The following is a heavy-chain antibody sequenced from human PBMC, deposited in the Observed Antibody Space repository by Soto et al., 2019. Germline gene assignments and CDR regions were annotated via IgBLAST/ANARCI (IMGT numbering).Heavy chain of an antibody. CDR1: GGSISGYH. Sequence: QVQLQESGPGLVKPSETLSLTCTVSGGSISGYHWTWIRQSPGKGLEFIGSVFHSGSSNYNPSLRSRVAMSIDASKSEISLWLNSVTAADTAVYYCASCLNSAGSSRRFLRWGQGTLVTVSS. CDR2: VFHSGSS. J-gene: IGHJ1*01. CDR3: ASCLNSAGSSRRFLR. V-gene: IGHV4-59*12. D-gene: IGHD6-13*01.